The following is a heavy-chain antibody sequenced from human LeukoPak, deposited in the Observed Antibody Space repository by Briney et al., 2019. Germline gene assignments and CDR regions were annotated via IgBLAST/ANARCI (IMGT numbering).Heavy chain of an antibody. CDR3: ARRTDFWSGLHYYYYYMDV. Sequence: SETLSLTCAVSGGPFSGYFWSWIRQPPGKGLEWIGYIYTSGSTNYNPSLKSRVTISVDTSKNQFSLKLSSVTAADTAVYYCARRTDFWSGLHYYYYYMDVWGKGTTVTVSS. CDR1: GGPFSGYF. CDR2: IYTSGST. J-gene: IGHJ6*03. D-gene: IGHD3-3*01. V-gene: IGHV4-4*09.